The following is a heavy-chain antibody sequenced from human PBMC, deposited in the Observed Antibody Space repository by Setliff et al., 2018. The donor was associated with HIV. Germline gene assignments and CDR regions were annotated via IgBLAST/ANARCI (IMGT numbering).Heavy chain of an antibody. CDR3: ARRGVPQQIDLDS. D-gene: IGHD3-10*01. J-gene: IGHJ5*01. V-gene: IGHV1-2*04. Sequence: ASVKVSCKASGYTFINYGISWVRQAPGQGLEWMGWINPNSGGTNYAQKFQGWVTMTRDTSISTAYMELSRLRSDDTAVYYCARRGVPQQIDLDSWGHGTLVTVSS. CDR2: INPNSGGT. CDR1: GYTFINYG.